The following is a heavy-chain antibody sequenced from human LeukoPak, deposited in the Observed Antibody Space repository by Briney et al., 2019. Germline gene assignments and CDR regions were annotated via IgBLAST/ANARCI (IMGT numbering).Heavy chain of an antibody. CDR1: GGSISSYY. J-gene: IGHJ6*02. Sequence: SETLSLTCTVSGGSISSYYWSWIRQPPGKGLEWIGYIYYSGSTNYNPSLKSRVTISVDTSKNQFSPKLSSVTAADTAVYYCARHQGDTDYYYYYGMDVWGQGTTVTVSS. CDR3: ARHQGDTDYYYYYGMDV. CDR2: IYYSGST. D-gene: IGHD5-18*01. V-gene: IGHV4-59*08.